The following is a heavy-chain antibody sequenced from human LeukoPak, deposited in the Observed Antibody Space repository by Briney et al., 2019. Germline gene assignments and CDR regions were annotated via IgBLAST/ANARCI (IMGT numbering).Heavy chain of an antibody. CDR2: IFHSGNT. Sequence: SETLSLTCTVSGGPISDFYWGWIRQSPEKGLEWIGNIFHSGNTNYNPSLRSRVTISVDTSKKQFSLRLTSVTAADTAVYYCARLRSGSTPPPPYYYYGLDVWGQGTTVTVSS. D-gene: IGHD1-26*01. J-gene: IGHJ6*02. CDR1: GGPISDFY. CDR3: ARLRSGSTPPPPYYYYGLDV. V-gene: IGHV4-59*01.